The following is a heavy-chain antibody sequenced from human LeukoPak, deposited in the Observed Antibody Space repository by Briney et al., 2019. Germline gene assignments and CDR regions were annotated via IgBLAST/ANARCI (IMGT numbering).Heavy chain of an antibody. CDR2: INPNSGGT. D-gene: IGHD3-16*02. J-gene: IGHJ4*02. V-gene: IGHV1-2*02. Sequence: ASVKVSCKASGYTFTGYYMHRVRQAPGQGLEWMGWINPNSGGTNYAQKFQGRVTMTRDTSISTAYMELSRLRSDDTAVYYCARDPNVITFGGVIGLFDYWGQGTLVTVSS. CDR1: GYTFTGYY. CDR3: ARDPNVITFGGVIGLFDY.